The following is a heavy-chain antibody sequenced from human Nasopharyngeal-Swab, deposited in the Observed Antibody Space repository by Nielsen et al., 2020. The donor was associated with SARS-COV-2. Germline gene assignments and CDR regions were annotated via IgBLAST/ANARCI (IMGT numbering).Heavy chain of an antibody. CDR2: ISGSGGRT. D-gene: IGHD3-3*01. CDR1: GFTFSNYA. Sequence: GGSLRLSCAASGFTFSNYAMSWVRQAPGKGLEWVSTISGSGGRTYYADSVKGRFTISRDNSKNTLYLQMNSLRAEDTAVYYCAKDPYYDFWSGYFFDYWGQGTLVTVSS. CDR3: AKDPYYDFWSGYFFDY. V-gene: IGHV3-23*01. J-gene: IGHJ4*02.